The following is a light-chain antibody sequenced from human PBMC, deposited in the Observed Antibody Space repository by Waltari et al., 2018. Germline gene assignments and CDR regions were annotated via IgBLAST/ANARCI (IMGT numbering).Light chain of an antibody. CDR3: SSYSATNSLDYV. J-gene: IGLJ1*01. CDR2: FVS. CDR1: SSDVGGYDY. V-gene: IGLV2-14*03. Sequence: QSALTQPASVSGSPGQSVTISCTGTSSDVGGYDYVSWYQQHPGKAPQLLISFVSDRPAGISQRVSGSKSGNTASLTISGLRAEDEAVYFCSSYSATNSLDYVFGTGTAVTVL.